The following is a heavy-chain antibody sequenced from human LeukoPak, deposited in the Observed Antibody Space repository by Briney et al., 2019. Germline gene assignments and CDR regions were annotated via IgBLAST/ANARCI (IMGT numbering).Heavy chain of an antibody. D-gene: IGHD3-3*02. V-gene: IGHV3-53*01. CDR1: GFTVSTKY. J-gene: IGHJ2*01. CDR2: IYSGATT. Sequence: GGSLRLSCAASGFTVSTKYMNWVRQAPGKGLEWVSNIYSGATTYYADSVKGRFTISRDTSKNTVSLQMDRLMAEDTAVYFCARVGDHFHWNFDLWGRGTLVTVSS. CDR3: ARVGDHFHWNFDL.